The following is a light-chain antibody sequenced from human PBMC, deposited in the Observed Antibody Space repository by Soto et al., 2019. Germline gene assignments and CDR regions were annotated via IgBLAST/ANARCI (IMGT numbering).Light chain of an antibody. J-gene: IGKJ4*01. CDR2: AAS. V-gene: IGKV1-39*01. CDR1: QSISTY. Sequence: DIQMTQSPSSLSASVGDRLTITCRASQSISTYLNWYQQKPGEAPKLLIYAASNLQSGVPSRFSGGGSGTDFSLTITSLQPEDVATYYCHQSYRTPVTFGGGTRVEIK. CDR3: HQSYRTPVT.